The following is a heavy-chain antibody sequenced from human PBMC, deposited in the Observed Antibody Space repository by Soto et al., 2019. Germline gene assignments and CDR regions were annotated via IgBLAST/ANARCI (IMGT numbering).Heavy chain of an antibody. CDR2: TNHSGSP. D-gene: IGHD3-10*01. CDR1: GGSLSGYY. Sequence: SETMSLTCPVYGGSLSGYYWSCIRQPPGKGLEWIGATNHSGSPNYNPSLKSRVPISVDTSKNQFSLKLSSVTAADTAVYYCARGRTMVRGVTFDYWGQGTLVTVSS. V-gene: IGHV4-34*01. CDR3: ARGRTMVRGVTFDY. J-gene: IGHJ4*02.